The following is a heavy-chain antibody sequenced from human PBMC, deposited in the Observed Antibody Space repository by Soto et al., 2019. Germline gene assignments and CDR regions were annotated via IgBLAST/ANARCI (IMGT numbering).Heavy chain of an antibody. J-gene: IGHJ3*02. Sequence: GASVKVSCKASGYTFTSYGISWVRQAPGQGLEWMGGIIPIFGTANYAQKFQGRVTITADESTSTVYMELSSLRSEDMAVYYCARGYSSGFGAFDIWGQGTMVTVSS. D-gene: IGHD6-19*01. CDR3: ARGYSSGFGAFDI. CDR2: IIPIFGTA. CDR1: GYTFTSYG. V-gene: IGHV1-69*13.